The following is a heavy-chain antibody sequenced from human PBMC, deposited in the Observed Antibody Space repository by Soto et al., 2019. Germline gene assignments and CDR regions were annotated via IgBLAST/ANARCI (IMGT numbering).Heavy chain of an antibody. CDR3: AKQTAIAVAGTASDY. V-gene: IGHV3-23*01. J-gene: IGHJ4*02. CDR2: ISGSGGST. Sequence: PGGSLRLSCAASGFTFSSYAMSWVRQAPGKGLEWVSAISGSGGSTYYADSVKGRFTISRDNSKNTLYLQMNSLRAEDTAVYYCAKQTAIAVAGTASDYWGQGTLVTVSS. CDR1: GFTFSSYA. D-gene: IGHD6-19*01.